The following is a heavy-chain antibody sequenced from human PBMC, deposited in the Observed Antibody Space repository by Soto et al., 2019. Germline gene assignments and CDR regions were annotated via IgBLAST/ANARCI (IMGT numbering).Heavy chain of an antibody. J-gene: IGHJ6*02. CDR2: ISYDGSNK. Sequence: QVQLVESGGGVVQPGRSLRLSCAVSGFTFSSYGMHWVRQAPGKGLEWVAVISYDGSNKYYADSVKGRFTISRDNSKNTLYLQMNTLRAEDTAVYYCARSGSSSPYGMDFWGHGATVTVSS. CDR3: ARSGSSSPYGMDF. V-gene: IGHV3-30*03. D-gene: IGHD6-6*01. CDR1: GFTFSSYG.